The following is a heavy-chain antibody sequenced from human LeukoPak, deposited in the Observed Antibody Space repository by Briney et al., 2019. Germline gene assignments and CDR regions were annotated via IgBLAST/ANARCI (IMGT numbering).Heavy chain of an antibody. V-gene: IGHV3-23*01. CDR3: AKDKYSPNINNWFDP. D-gene: IGHD5-18*01. CDR1: GFTFSSYA. Sequence: GGSLRLSCAASGFTFSSYAMSWVRQAPGKGLEWVSAISGSGGSTYYADSVKGRFTISRDNSKNTLYLQMNSLRAEDTAVYYCAKDKYSPNINNWFDPWGQGALVTVSS. CDR2: ISGSGGST. J-gene: IGHJ5*02.